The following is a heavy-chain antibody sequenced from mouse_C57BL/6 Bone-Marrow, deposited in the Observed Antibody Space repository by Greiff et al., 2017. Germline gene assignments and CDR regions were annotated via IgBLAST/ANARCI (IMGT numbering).Heavy chain of an antibody. J-gene: IGHJ4*01. CDR1: GYTFTDYY. CDR3: ARREPYAMDY. CDR2: LNPNNGGT. V-gene: IGHV1-26*01. Sequence: EVQLQQPGPELVKPGASVKISCKASGYTFTDYYLNWVKQSHGKSLEWIGDLNPNNGGTSYNQKFKGKATLTVDKSSSTAYMGRRGLTSEGSAVYYCARREPYAMDYWGQGSSVTVSS.